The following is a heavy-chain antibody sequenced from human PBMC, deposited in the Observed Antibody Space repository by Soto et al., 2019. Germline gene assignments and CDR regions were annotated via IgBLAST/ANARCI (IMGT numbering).Heavy chain of an antibody. CDR1: GYTFTSYG. V-gene: IGHV1-18*04. D-gene: IGHD2-2*01. Sequence: ASVKVSCKASGYTFTSYGISWVRQAPGQGLEWMGWISAYNGSTNYAQKLQGRVTMTTDTSTSTAYMELRSLRSDDTAVYYCARAPRVVVVPAAKNWFDPWGQGTLVTVSS. CDR2: ISAYNGST. J-gene: IGHJ5*02. CDR3: ARAPRVVVVPAAKNWFDP.